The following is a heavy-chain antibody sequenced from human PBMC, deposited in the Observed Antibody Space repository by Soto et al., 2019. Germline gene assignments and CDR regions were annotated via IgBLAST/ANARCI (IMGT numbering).Heavy chain of an antibody. V-gene: IGHV4-59*01. J-gene: IGHJ4*02. Sequence: PSDTLSLTCTVSGGSIGIYYWSWIRQPPGKGLEWIGYIYYSGSTNYNPSLKSRVTISVDTSKNQFSLKLSSVTAADTAVYYCARADSSSLDYWGQGTLVTVSS. D-gene: IGHD6-6*01. CDR2: IYYSGST. CDR3: ARADSSSLDY. CDR1: GGSIGIYY.